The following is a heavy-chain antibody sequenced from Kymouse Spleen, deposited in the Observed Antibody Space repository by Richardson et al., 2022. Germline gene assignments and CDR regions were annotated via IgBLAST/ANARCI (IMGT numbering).Heavy chain of an antibody. CDR2: INHSGST. CDR3: ARAVTTVTPGWFDP. D-gene: IGHD4-11,IGHD4-11*01. J-gene: IGHJ5*02. V-gene: IGHV4-34*01. CDR1: GGSFSGYY. Sequence: QVQLQQWGAGLLKPSETLSLTCAVYGGSFSGYYWSWIRQPPGKGLEWIGEINHSGSTNYNPSLKSRVTISVDTSKNQFSLKLSSVTAADTAVYYCARAVTTVTPGWFDPWGQGTLVTVSS.